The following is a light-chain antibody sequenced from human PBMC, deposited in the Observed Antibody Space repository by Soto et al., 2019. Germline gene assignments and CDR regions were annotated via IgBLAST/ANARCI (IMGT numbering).Light chain of an antibody. V-gene: IGKV3-20*01. Sequence: EIVLTQSPGTLSLSPGERATLSCRASQSVSSSLAWYQQKPGQAPRLLIYGASSRFTGIPDRFSGSGSGTDFTLTISSLEPEDFAVXXXQQYGTSPFTFGGGTKVEI. CDR1: QSVSSS. CDR3: QQYGTSPFT. CDR2: GAS. J-gene: IGKJ4*01.